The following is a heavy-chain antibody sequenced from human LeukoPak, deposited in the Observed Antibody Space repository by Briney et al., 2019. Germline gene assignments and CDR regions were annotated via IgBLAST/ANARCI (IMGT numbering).Heavy chain of an antibody. Sequence: SETLSLTCTVSGGSMSSYYWSWIRQPPGKGLEWIGYISYSGSTNYNPSLKSRITISVDTSKNQFSLKLSSVTAADTAVYYCARDLNYYDSSGYQKYNWFDPWGQGTLVTVSS. J-gene: IGHJ5*02. CDR3: ARDLNYYDSSGYQKYNWFDP. D-gene: IGHD3-22*01. V-gene: IGHV4-59*01. CDR2: ISYSGST. CDR1: GGSMSSYY.